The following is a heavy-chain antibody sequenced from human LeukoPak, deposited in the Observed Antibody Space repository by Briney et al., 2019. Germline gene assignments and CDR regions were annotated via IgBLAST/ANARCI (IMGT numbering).Heavy chain of an antibody. D-gene: IGHD2-8*02. CDR2: GHHSESS. J-gene: IGHJ4*02. V-gene: IGHV4-34*11. CDR3: ARESAGSLHDSTAAFHY. Sequence: SETLSLTCAVYGGSFSGYYWSWIRQPPGKGLEWIAYGHHSESSNYNPSFRSRVIIPVDTSRNQFSLRLSSVTAADTAIYYCARESAGSLHDSTAAFHYWGQGILVIVS. CDR1: GGSFSGYY.